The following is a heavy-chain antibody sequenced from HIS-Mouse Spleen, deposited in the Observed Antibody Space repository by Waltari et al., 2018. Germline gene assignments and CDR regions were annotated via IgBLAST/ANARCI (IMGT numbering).Heavy chain of an antibody. V-gene: IGHV1-69*04. J-gene: IGHJ4*02. CDR1: GGTFSSYA. D-gene: IGHD7-27*01. CDR3: ARDQMETGDPDY. CDR2: IIPILGIA. Sequence: QVQLVQSGAEVKKPGSSVKVSCKASGGTFSSYAISWVRQAPGQGLEWMGRIIPILGIANYGQKFQGRGTITADKSTSTAYMELSSLRSEDTAVYYCARDQMETGDPDYWGQGTLVTVSS.